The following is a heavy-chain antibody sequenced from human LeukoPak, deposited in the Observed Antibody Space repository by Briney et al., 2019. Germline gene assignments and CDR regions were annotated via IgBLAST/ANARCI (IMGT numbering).Heavy chain of an antibody. Sequence: SETLSLTCTVSGGSISSYYWSWIRQPPGKGLEWIGYIYYSGSTNYNPSLKSRVTISVDTSKNQFSLKPSSVTAADTAVYYCARRISYSSSSVWFDPWGQGTLVTVSS. CDR2: IYYSGST. J-gene: IGHJ5*02. D-gene: IGHD6-6*01. CDR1: GGSISSYY. V-gene: IGHV4-59*08. CDR3: ARRISYSSSSVWFDP.